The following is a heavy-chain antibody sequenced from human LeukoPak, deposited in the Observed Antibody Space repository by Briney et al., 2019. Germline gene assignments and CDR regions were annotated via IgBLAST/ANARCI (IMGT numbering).Heavy chain of an antibody. CDR2: ITDAGT. Sequence: GGSLRLSCAASGFTFNDFAMTWGRQAPGKGLEWVSTITDAGTYYADSVKGRFIISRDNSKNMLYLQLNSLRADATAMYYCARNLGPFDVRGHGTMVTVSS. CDR3: ARNLGPFDV. J-gene: IGHJ3*01. CDR1: GFTFNDFA. D-gene: IGHD3-16*01. V-gene: IGHV3-23*01.